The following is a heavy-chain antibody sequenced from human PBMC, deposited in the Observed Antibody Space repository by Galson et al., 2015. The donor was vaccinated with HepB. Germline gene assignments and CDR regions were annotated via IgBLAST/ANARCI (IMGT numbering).Heavy chain of an antibody. Sequence: SLRLSCAASGFTFSSYAMMWVRQAPGKGLEWVSAISRGGGSPYYADSVKGRFTISRDNSRNTLFLQMNSLTAEDTAVYYCAKAPYDFWSGGNWGQGTLVTVSS. CDR3: AKAPYDFWSGGN. J-gene: IGHJ4*02. V-gene: IGHV3-23*01. D-gene: IGHD3-3*01. CDR1: GFTFSSYA. CDR2: ISRGGGSP.